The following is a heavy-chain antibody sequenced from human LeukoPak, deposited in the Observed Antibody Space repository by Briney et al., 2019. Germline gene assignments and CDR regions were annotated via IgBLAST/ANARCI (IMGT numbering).Heavy chain of an antibody. D-gene: IGHD6-19*01. CDR2: ISSGGDDI. CDR1: GFAFNDYH. Sequence: GGSLRLSCAASGFAFNDYHMNWIRQAPGKGLEWIAYISSGGDDIYFADSVRGRLTLSRDNAKNSLYLQMSSLTAEDTAVYYCASGRDIEVAGPGGYFDHWGQGNLVTVSS. J-gene: IGHJ4*02. V-gene: IGHV3-11*01. CDR3: ASGRDIEVAGPGGYFDH.